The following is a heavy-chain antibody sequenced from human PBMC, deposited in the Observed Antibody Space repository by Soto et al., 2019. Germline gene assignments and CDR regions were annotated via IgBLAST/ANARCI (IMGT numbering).Heavy chain of an antibody. J-gene: IGHJ5*02. D-gene: IGHD4-17*01. CDR2: IYHSGST. Sequence: QLQLQESGSGLVKPSQTLSLTCAVSGGSISSGGYSWIWIRQPPGKGLEWIGYIYHSGSTYYNPSLKSRVTISVDRSKNQFSLKLSSVTAADTAVYYCASVVYGDYGSWFDPWGQGTLVTVSS. CDR1: GGSISSGGYS. CDR3: ASVVYGDYGSWFDP. V-gene: IGHV4-30-2*01.